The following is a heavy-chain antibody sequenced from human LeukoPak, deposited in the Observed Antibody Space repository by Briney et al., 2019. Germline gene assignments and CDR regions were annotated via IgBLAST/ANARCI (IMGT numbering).Heavy chain of an antibody. CDR1: GFTFNTYW. Sequence: GGSLRLSCVVSGFTFNTYWMSWVRQAPGKGLEWVANIKQDGSEKYYVDSVKGRFTISRDNAKNSLYLQMNSLRGEDTAMYYCARFLGSGSYYYYYYYALDVWGQGTTVAVSS. CDR2: IKQDGSEK. V-gene: IGHV3-7*01. J-gene: IGHJ6*02. D-gene: IGHD3-10*01. CDR3: ARFLGSGSYYYYYYYALDV.